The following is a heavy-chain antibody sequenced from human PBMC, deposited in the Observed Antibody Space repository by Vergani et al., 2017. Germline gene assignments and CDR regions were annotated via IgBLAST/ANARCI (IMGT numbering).Heavy chain of an antibody. CDR2: IFPILGIA. Sequence: QVQLVQSGAEVKKPGSSVKVSCKASGGTFSSYTISWVRQAPGQGLEWMGRIFPILGIANYAQKFQGRVTITADKSTSTAYMELSSLRSEDTAVYYCANYYGSGSYWDWGQGTLVTVSS. J-gene: IGHJ4*02. CDR1: GGTFSSYT. CDR3: ANYYGSGSYWD. D-gene: IGHD3-10*01. V-gene: IGHV1-69*09.